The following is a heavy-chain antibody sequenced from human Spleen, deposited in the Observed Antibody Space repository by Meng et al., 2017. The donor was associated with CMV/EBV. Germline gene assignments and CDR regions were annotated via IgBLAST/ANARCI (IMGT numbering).Heavy chain of an antibody. CDR2: ISSGSTTI. Sequence: GESLKISCAASGFTFSGFSMNWVRQAPGRGLEWISYISSGSTTIYYADSVKGRFTISRDNAKNSLYLQMNSLRVEDTAVFYCARPKGGGYHAFDYWGQGTLVTVS. CDR1: GFTFSGFS. CDR3: ARPKGGGYHAFDY. V-gene: IGHV3-48*04. D-gene: IGHD5-12*01. J-gene: IGHJ4*02.